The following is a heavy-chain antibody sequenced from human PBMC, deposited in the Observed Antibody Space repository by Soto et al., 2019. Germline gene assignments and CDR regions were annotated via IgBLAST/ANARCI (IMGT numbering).Heavy chain of an antibody. D-gene: IGHD3-3*01. J-gene: IGHJ6*02. V-gene: IGHV1-2*04. CDR2: INPNSGGT. Sequence: QVQLVQSGAEVKKPGASVKVSCKASGYTFTGYYMHWVRQAPGQGLEWMGWINPNSGGTNYAQKFQGWVTMTRDTSISTAYMELSSLRSDDTAVYYCARDHGDFWSGSTAGKYGMDVWGQGTTVTVSS. CDR1: GYTFTGYY. CDR3: ARDHGDFWSGSTAGKYGMDV.